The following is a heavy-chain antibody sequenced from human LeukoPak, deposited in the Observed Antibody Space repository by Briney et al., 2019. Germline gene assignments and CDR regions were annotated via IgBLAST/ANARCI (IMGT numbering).Heavy chain of an antibody. D-gene: IGHD3-10*01. V-gene: IGHV3-33*01. J-gene: IGHJ4*02. CDR3: ASGSASYFDY. CDR1: GFTFSSYV. Sequence: GGSLRLSCAASGFTFSSYVMHWVRQAPGKGLEWVAVIWYDGSNKYYADSVKGRFTISRDNSKNTLYLQMNSLRAEDTAVYYCASGSASYFDYWGQGTLVTVSS. CDR2: IWYDGSNK.